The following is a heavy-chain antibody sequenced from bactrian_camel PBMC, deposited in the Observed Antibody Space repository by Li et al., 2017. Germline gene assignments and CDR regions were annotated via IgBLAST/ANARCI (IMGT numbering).Heavy chain of an antibody. CDR2: VKGDGDGI. V-gene: IGHV3S40*01. D-gene: IGHD7*01. CDR1: GFTFSSYE. Sequence: VQLVESGGGLVQPGGSLRPSCAASGFTFSSYEMNWVRQAPGKGLEWVSHVKGDGDGIKYADSVKGRFTISRDNAKSTVYLQMNTLKSEDTARYYCATGGTWTYDAFKYNYWGQGTQVTVS. J-gene: IGHJ4*01. CDR3: ATGGTWTYDAFKYNY.